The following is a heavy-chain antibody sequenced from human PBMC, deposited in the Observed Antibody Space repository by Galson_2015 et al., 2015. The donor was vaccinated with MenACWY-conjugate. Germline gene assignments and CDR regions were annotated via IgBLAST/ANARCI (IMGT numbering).Heavy chain of an antibody. D-gene: IGHD1-26*01. J-gene: IGHJ4*02. V-gene: IGHV3-74*01. Sequence: SLRLSCEASGFIFSDYHMYWLRQTPGKGLVWVSRINPGGSSTTYADSVKDRFTISRDNAKNTLYLQMNSLRPEDTAVFYCAKTRGASFYFDSWGQGTLVTVSS. CDR2: INPGGSST. CDR3: AKTRGASFYFDS. CDR1: GFIFSDYH.